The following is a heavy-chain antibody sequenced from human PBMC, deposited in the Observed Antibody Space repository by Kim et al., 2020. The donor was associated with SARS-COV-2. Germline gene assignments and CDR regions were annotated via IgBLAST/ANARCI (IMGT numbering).Heavy chain of an antibody. Sequence: GESLKISCKGSGYSFTSYWIGWVRQMPGKGLEWMGIIYPGDSDTRYSPSFQGQVTISADKSISTAYLQWSSLKASDTAMYYCARQGSSSTRTNGMDVWGQGTTVTVSS. CDR3: ARQGSSSTRTNGMDV. J-gene: IGHJ6*02. CDR2: IYPGDSDT. V-gene: IGHV5-51*01. CDR1: GYSFTSYW. D-gene: IGHD6-13*01.